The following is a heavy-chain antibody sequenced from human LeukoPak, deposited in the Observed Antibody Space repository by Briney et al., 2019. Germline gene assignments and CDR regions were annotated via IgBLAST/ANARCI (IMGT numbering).Heavy chain of an antibody. CDR3: ARAYAGYASRFDY. J-gene: IGHJ4*02. D-gene: IGHD1-1*01. V-gene: IGHV4-39*07. CDR1: GGSISSSSYY. Sequence: SETLSLTCSVSGGSISSSSYYWGWTRQPPGHGLEWSGSIYYSGNTYNNPSLKSRVTVSVDTSKNQFSLKLSSVIEADTAVYYCARAYAGYASRFDYWGQGILVTVSS. CDR2: IYYSGNT.